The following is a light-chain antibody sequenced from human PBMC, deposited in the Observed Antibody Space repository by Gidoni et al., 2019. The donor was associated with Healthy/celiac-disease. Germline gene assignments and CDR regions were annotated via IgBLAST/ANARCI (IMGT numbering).Light chain of an antibody. CDR1: QSVLYSSNNKNY. CDR2: WAS. J-gene: IGKJ2*01. Sequence: DIVMTQSPDSLAVSLGERATINCKSSQSVLYSSNNKNYLAWYQQKPGQPPTLLIYWASTRESGVPDRFSGSGSGTDFTLTIRSLQAEDVAVYYCQQYYSTPYTFGQXTKLEIK. CDR3: QQYYSTPYT. V-gene: IGKV4-1*01.